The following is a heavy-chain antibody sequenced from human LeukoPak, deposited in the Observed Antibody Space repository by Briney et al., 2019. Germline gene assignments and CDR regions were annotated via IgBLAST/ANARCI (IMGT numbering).Heavy chain of an antibody. D-gene: IGHD3-22*01. V-gene: IGHV3-23*01. CDR3: AKSLDSSGYYLLDY. J-gene: IGHJ4*02. CDR2: ISGSGGST. CDR1: GFTFSSYA. Sequence: GGSLRPSSAASGFTFSSYAMSWVRQAPGKGLEWVSAISGSGGSTYYADSVKGRFTISRDNSKNTLYLQMNSLRAEDTAVYYCAKSLDSSGYYLLDYWGQGTLVTVSS.